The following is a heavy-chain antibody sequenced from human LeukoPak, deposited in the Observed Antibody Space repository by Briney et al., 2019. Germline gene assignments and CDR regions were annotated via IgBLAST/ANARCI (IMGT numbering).Heavy chain of an antibody. Sequence: SETLSLTCAVYGGSFSGYYWSWIRQPPGKGLEWIGEINHSGSTNYNPSLKSRVTISVDTSKNQFSLKLSSVTAADTAVYYCARVGMGSSWYLRYNWFDPWGQGTLVTVSS. CDR3: ARVGMGSSWYLRYNWFDP. J-gene: IGHJ5*02. CDR2: INHSGST. V-gene: IGHV4-34*01. D-gene: IGHD6-13*01. CDR1: GGSFSGYY.